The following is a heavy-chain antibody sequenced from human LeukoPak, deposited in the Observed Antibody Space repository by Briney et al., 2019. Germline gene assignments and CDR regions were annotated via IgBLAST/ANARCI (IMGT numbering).Heavy chain of an antibody. J-gene: IGHJ6*04. CDR3: AELGITMIGGV. Sequence: GGSLRLSCAASGFTFSIYWMSWVRQAPGEGLEWVANIKQDGSEKYYVDSVKGRFTISRDSAKNSLYLQMNSLRAEDTAVYYCAELGITMIGGVWGKGTTVTISS. D-gene: IGHD3-10*02. CDR2: IKQDGSEK. V-gene: IGHV3-7*01. CDR1: GFTFSIYW.